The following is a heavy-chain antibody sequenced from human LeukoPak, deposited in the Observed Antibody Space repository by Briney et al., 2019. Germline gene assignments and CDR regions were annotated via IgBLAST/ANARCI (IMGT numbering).Heavy chain of an antibody. CDR3: ARDGMTGLYVY. J-gene: IGHJ4*02. CDR2: IKEDGSEK. CDR1: GFSFSSYW. V-gene: IGHV3-7*03. Sequence: GGSLRLSCAASGFSFSSYWMSWVRQAPGKGLEWVANIKEDGSEKYYVDSVKGRFTISRDNAKNSLYLQMNSLRAEDTAVYYCARDGMTGLYVYWGQGILVTVSS. D-gene: IGHD3-9*01.